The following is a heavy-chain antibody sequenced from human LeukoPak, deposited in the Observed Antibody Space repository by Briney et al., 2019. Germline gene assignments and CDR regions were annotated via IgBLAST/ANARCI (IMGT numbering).Heavy chain of an antibody. Sequence: PSETLSLTCAVYGGSFSGYYWSWIRQPPGKGLEWIGEINHSGSTNYNPSLKSRVTISVDTSKNQISLKLSSVTAADTAVYYCARGYSSGWYVTILDYWGQGTLVTVSS. CDR1: GGSFSGYY. CDR2: INHSGST. D-gene: IGHD6-19*01. V-gene: IGHV4-34*01. CDR3: ARGYSSGWYVTILDY. J-gene: IGHJ4*02.